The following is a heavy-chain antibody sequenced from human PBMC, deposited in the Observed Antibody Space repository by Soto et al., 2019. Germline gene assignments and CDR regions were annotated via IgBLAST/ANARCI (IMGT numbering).Heavy chain of an antibody. CDR3: VRGTPTPGLDY. CDR2: INTDGSQT. D-gene: IGHD1-7*01. J-gene: IGHJ4*02. V-gene: IGHV3-7*03. Sequence: GRSLRLSCAVSGFTFSSFWMNWVRQGSGKGLEWVGNINTDGSQTQFVDSVKGRFTFSRDNAKNSLYLEMNSLRAEDTAVYYCVRGTPTPGLDYWGQGTLVTVSS. CDR1: GFTFSSFW.